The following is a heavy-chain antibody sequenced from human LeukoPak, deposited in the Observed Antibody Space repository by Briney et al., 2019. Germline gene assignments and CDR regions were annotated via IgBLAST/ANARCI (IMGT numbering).Heavy chain of an antibody. J-gene: IGHJ3*02. Sequence: PSETLSLTCTVSGGSIRSYYWTWIRQPPGKGLEWIGFIYYTGSTTYNPSLKSRVTISVDTSKNQFSLKLSSVTAADTAVYYCASSLGVTTYGFDIWGQGTMVTVSS. CDR2: IYYTGST. CDR3: ASSLGVTTYGFDI. V-gene: IGHV4-59*01. CDR1: GGSIRSYY. D-gene: IGHD1-26*01.